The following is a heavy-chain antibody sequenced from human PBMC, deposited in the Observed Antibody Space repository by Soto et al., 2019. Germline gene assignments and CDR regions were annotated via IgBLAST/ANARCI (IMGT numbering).Heavy chain of an antibody. CDR3: AKDRKFDYYGSGTHIFVGGMDV. CDR2: ISYDGSNK. V-gene: IGHV3-30*18. D-gene: IGHD3-10*01. J-gene: IGHJ6*02. Sequence: QVQLVESGGGVVQPGRSLRLSCAASGFTFSSYGMHWVRQAPGKGLEWVAVISYDGSNKYYADSVKGRFTISRDNSKNTLYLQMNSLRAEDTAVYYCAKDRKFDYYGSGTHIFVGGMDVWGQGTTVTVSS. CDR1: GFTFSSYG.